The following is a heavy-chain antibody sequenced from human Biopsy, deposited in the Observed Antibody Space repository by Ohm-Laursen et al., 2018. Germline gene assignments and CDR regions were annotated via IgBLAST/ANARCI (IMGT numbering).Heavy chain of an antibody. V-gene: IGHV1-18*01. CDR3: ARLDSIVHNLFDP. CDR1: GYIFSSYA. J-gene: IGHJ5*02. Sequence: SVKVSCKASGYIFSSYAVSWVRQAPGQGLEWMGWISADHENIHYAQQFQGRITMTTDTSTTTAYMELRNLRSDDTAMYFCARLDSIVHNLFDPWGQGTLVTVSP. CDR2: ISADHENI. D-gene: IGHD2/OR15-2a*01.